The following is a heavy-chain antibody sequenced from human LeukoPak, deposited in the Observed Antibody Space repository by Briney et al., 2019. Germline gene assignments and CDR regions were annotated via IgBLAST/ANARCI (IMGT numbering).Heavy chain of an antibody. D-gene: IGHD6-25*01. CDR3: AREVSGRGYYYMDV. CDR1: GITLYNYG. CDR2: ISDSGGST. J-gene: IGHJ6*03. V-gene: IGHV3-23*01. Sequence: GGSLRLSCAVSGITLYNYGMTWVRQAPGKGLEWFAGISDSGGSTKYADSVKGRFTISRDNAKNTLYLQMIGLRAEDTAVYYCAREVSGRGYYYMDVWGKGTTVTVSS.